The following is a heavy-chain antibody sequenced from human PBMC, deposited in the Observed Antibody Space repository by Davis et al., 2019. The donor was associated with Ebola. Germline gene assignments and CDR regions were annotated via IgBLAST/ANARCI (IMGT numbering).Heavy chain of an antibody. CDR2: TYFRSKWYI. V-gene: IGHV6-1*01. CDR3: ARISWVSRGMDV. J-gene: IGHJ6*04. Sequence: HSQTLSLTCAISGDSVSTTIAWNWIRQSPSRGLEWLGRTYFRSKWYIDYAVSVKTRGTISSDTSRNQFSLQLNSVTPEDTAVYYCARISWVSRGMDVWGKGTTVTVSS. D-gene: IGHD6-13*01. CDR1: GDSVSTTIA.